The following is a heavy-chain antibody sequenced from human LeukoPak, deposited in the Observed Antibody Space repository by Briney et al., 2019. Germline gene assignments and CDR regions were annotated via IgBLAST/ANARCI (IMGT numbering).Heavy chain of an antibody. D-gene: IGHD4-17*01. CDR3: AKDRHGNYASDY. CDR1: GFIFGSYG. CDR2: TPYHGVSR. J-gene: IGHJ4*02. Sequence: GGSLRLSCAASGFIFGSYGMHWVRQAPDKGLEWVAFTPYHGVSRYYAESVKGRFTISRDNSKNTLYLQMNSLKIEDTAVYHCAKDRHGNYASDYWGQGTLVIVSS. V-gene: IGHV3-30*02.